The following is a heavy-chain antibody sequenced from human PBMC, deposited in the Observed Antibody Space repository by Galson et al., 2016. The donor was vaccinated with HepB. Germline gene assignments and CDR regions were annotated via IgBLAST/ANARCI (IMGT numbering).Heavy chain of an antibody. CDR1: GFTFSSYA. D-gene: IGHD3-3*01. Sequence: SLRLSCAASGFTFSSYAMSWVRQAPGKGLECVSAISGSGGYTYYADSVKGRFTISRDNSKNTLYLQVNSLRAEDTAIYYCAKRDYDFWSDYFPYYFDYWGQGTLVTVSS. CDR3: AKRDYDFWSDYFPYYFDY. CDR2: ISGSGGYT. J-gene: IGHJ4*02. V-gene: IGHV3-23*01.